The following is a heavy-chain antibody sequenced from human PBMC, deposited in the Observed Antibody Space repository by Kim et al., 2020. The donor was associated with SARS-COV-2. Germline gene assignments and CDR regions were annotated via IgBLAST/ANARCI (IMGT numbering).Heavy chain of an antibody. Sequence: GGSLRLSCAASGFTFDDYAMHWVRQAPGKGLEWVSGISWNSGSIGYADSVKGRFTISRDNAKNSLYLQMNSLRAEDTALYYCAKDKQQWLIGWFDPWGQGTLVTVSS. CDR2: ISWNSGSI. CDR3: AKDKQQWLIGWFDP. V-gene: IGHV3-9*01. CDR1: GFTFDDYA. D-gene: IGHD6-19*01. J-gene: IGHJ5*02.